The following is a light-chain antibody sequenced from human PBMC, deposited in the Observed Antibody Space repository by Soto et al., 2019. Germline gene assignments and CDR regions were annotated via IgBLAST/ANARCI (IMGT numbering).Light chain of an antibody. CDR3: ASYAGSINWV. J-gene: IGLJ3*02. V-gene: IGLV2-8*01. CDR1: SSDVGGYNY. CDR2: EVS. Sequence: QSALTQPPSASGSPGQSVTISCTGTSSDVGGYNYVSWYQQHPGKAPKLMVFEVSKRPSGVPDRFSGSKPGNTASLTVSGLQAEDEADYYCASYAGSINWVFGGGTKLTVL.